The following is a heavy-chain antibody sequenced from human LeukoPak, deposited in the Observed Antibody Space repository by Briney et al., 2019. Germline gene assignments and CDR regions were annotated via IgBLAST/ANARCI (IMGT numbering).Heavy chain of an antibody. CDR2: IKAKTDGGTT. J-gene: IGHJ4*02. D-gene: IGHD6-13*01. CDR1: GFTFRIAS. Sequence: GGSLRLSCAASGFTFRIASMSWVRQAPGKGLEWVGQIKAKTDGGTTDHAAPVKGRFTISRDDLIDTLYLQMSSLKIEDTAVYYCTTHRGYSSSPTFDYWGQGTLVTVSS. V-gene: IGHV3-15*01. CDR3: TTHRGYSSSPTFDY.